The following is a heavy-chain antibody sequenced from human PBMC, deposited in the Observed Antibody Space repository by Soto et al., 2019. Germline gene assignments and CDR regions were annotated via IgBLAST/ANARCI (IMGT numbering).Heavy chain of an antibody. D-gene: IGHD1-1*01. J-gene: IGHJ6*03. CDR3: TTPPEYQLEPRRDYYYYYYMDV. CDR1: GFTFSNAW. V-gene: IGHV3-15*01. CDR2: IKSKTDGGTT. Sequence: GGSLRLSCAASGFTFSNAWMSWVRQAPGKGLEWVGRIKSKTDGGTTDYAAPVKGRFTISRDDSKNTLYLQMNSLKTEDTAVYYCTTPPEYQLEPRRDYYYYYYMDVWGKGTTVTVSS.